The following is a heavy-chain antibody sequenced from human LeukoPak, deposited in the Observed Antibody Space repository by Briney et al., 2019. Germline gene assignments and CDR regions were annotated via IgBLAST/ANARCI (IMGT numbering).Heavy chain of an antibody. CDR3: ARQVAARPLDY. D-gene: IGHD6-6*01. Sequence: PSETLSLICSVSGASISTYYWSWIRQPPGKGLEWIGHIYYSGSTSYNPSFKSRVTISVDTSKNQFSLKQSSVTAADTALYYCARQVAARPLDYWGQGTLVTVSS. V-gene: IGHV4-59*08. CDR1: GASISTYY. J-gene: IGHJ4*02. CDR2: IYYSGST.